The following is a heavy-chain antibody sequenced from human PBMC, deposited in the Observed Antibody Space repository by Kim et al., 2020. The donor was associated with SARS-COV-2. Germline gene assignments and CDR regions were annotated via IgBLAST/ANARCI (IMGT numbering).Heavy chain of an antibody. CDR1: GVSIRSSPYY. D-gene: IGHD1-26*01. V-gene: IGHV4-39*01. J-gene: IGHJ2*01. CDR3: ARYLSGWY. Sequence: SETLSLTCTVFGVSIRSSPYYWGWIRQHPGKGLEWIGRIHYSGTTYYKPSLQSRVVVSVDKSKHHFYLKLCSVTAADTAVYYCARYLSGWY. CDR2: IHYSGTT.